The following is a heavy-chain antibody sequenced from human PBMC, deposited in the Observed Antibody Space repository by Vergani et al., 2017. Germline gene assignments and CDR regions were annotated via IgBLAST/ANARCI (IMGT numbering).Heavy chain of an antibody. CDR1: GYTFTSYG. Sequence: QVQLVQSGAEVKKPGASVKVSCKASGYTFTSYGISWVRQAPGQGLEWMGWISAYNGNTNYEQKLQGRVTMTTDTSTSTAYMELRSLRTDDTAVYYCARDPTVLTIFGVVTKNRYNWFDPWGQGTLVTVSS. J-gene: IGHJ5*02. CDR2: ISAYNGNT. CDR3: ARDPTVLTIFGVVTKNRYNWFDP. V-gene: IGHV1-18*01. D-gene: IGHD3-3*01.